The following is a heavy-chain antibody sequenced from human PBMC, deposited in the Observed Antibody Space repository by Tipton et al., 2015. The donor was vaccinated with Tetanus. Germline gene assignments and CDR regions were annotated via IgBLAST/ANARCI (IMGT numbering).Heavy chain of an antibody. CDR1: GASLRGGDYH. V-gene: IGHV4-61*08. CDR2: ISGSGTS. CDR3: ARDHGITWGGMGYYYGMDV. J-gene: IGHJ6*02. Sequence: LRLSCTVSGASLRGGDYHWSWIRQPPGKGLEWLAYISGSGTSNSNYYLKSRITVTHDTSRNQFSLRLSSVTAADTAVYYCARDHGITWGGMGYYYGMDVWGQGTTVTVSS. D-gene: IGHD3-16*01.